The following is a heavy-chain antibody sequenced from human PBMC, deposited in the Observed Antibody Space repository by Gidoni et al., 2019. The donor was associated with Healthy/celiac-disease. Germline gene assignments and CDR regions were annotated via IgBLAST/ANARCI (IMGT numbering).Heavy chain of an antibody. V-gene: IGHV3-21*01. CDR3: ARDPRPMVNYYFDY. CDR2: ISSSSSYI. Sequence: EVQLVESGGGLVKPGGSLRLSCAASGFTFSSYSMNWVRQAPGKGLEWVSSISSSSSYIYYADSVKGRFTISRDNAKNSLYLQMNSLRAEDTAVYYCARDPRPMVNYYFDYWGQGTLVTVSS. CDR1: GFTFSSYS. D-gene: IGHD5-18*01. J-gene: IGHJ4*02.